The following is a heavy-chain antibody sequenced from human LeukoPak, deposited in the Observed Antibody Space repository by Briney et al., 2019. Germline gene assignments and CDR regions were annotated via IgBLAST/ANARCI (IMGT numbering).Heavy chain of an antibody. CDR2: ISAYNGNT. J-gene: IGHJ4*02. Sequence: ASVKVSCKASGYTFTSYGISWVRQAPGQGLEWMGWISAYNGNTNSAQKLQGRVTMTTDTSTSTAYMELRSLRSDDTAVYYCARADIRAIASSGWYGFDYWGQGTLVTVSS. CDR1: GYTFTSYG. D-gene: IGHD6-19*01. CDR3: ARADIRAIASSGWYGFDY. V-gene: IGHV1-18*01.